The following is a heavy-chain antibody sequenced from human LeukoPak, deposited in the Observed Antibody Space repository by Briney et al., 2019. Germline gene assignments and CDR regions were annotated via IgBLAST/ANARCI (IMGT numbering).Heavy chain of an antibody. CDR2: ISGSGGST. CDR1: GFTFSSYG. D-gene: IGHD6-13*01. Sequence: GGSLRLSCAASGFTFSSYGMSWVRQAPGKGLEWVSGISGSGGSTYYADSVKGRFTISRDNSKNTLYLQMNSLRAEDTAVYYCARARIAATGYYFDYWGQGTLVTVSS. V-gene: IGHV3-23*01. CDR3: ARARIAATGYYFDY. J-gene: IGHJ4*02.